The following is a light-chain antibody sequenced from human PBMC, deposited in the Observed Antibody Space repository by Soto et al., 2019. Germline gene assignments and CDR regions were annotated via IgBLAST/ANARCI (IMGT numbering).Light chain of an antibody. J-gene: IGLJ2*01. Sequence: QSVLTQPPSASGTPGQRVAISCSGSSSNIGRNTVHWYQQLLGTAPKLLIYGNNLRPSGVPDRFSGSKSGTSASLAISGLQSEDEADYYCAAWDDSLNGVVFGGGTKLTVL. CDR2: GNN. V-gene: IGLV1-44*01. CDR3: AAWDDSLNGVV. CDR1: SSNIGRNT.